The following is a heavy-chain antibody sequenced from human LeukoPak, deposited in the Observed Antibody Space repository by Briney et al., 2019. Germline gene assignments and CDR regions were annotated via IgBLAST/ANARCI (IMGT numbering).Heavy chain of an antibody. J-gene: IGHJ4*02. D-gene: IGHD3-3*01. CDR2: ISGSGGST. V-gene: IGHV3-23*01. Sequence: GGSLRLSCAASGFTFSSYAMSWVRQAPGKGLEWISAISGSGGSTYYADSVKGRFTISRDNSKNTLYLQMNSLRAEDTAVYYCAKSQTLNEGRLRFLEWLPSPYYFDYWGQGTLVTVSS. CDR3: AKSQTLNEGRLRFLEWLPSPYYFDY. CDR1: GFTFSSYA.